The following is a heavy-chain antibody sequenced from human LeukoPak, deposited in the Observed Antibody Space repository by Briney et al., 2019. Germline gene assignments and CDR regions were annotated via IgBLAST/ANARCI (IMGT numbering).Heavy chain of an antibody. CDR3: ARGNSSGWYYFDY. CDR2: IYTSGST. CDR1: SGSISSGSYY. Sequence: SQTLSLTCTVSSGSISSGSYYWSWIRQPAGKGLEWIGRIYTSGSTNYNPSLKSRVTISVDTSKNQFSLKLSSVTAADTAVYYCARGNSSGWYYFDYWGQGTLVTVSS. D-gene: IGHD6-19*01. V-gene: IGHV4-61*02. J-gene: IGHJ4*02.